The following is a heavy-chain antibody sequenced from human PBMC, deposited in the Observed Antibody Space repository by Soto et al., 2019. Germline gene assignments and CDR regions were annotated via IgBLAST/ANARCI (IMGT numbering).Heavy chain of an antibody. V-gene: IGHV3-33*01. CDR1: GFTFKNYG. J-gene: IGHJ4*02. CDR3: ARDLSDY. Sequence: QVPLVESGGGVVQPGTSLRLSCAASGFTFKNYGMHWVRQAPGKGLEWEAIVYYDGSNQYYADSGKGRFTISRDNSKNALYLQMNSLRGDDTAMSYCARDLSDYWGQGTLVTVSS. CDR2: VYYDGSNQ.